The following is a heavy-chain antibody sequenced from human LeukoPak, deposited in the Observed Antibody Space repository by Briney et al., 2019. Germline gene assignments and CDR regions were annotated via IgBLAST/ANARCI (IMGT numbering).Heavy chain of an antibody. J-gene: IGHJ4*02. Sequence: LCPSPAASRVTFCRDAMGCGCQAPRGGLASDPVISGSGGSTYYADSVKGRFTISRDNSKNTLYLQMNSLRAEDTAVYYCAKVQPFYYYDSSGYYHFDYWGQGTLVTVSS. D-gene: IGHD3-22*01. CDR2: ISGSGGST. CDR3: AKVQPFYYYDSSGYYHFDY. V-gene: IGHV3-23*01. CDR1: RVTFCRDA.